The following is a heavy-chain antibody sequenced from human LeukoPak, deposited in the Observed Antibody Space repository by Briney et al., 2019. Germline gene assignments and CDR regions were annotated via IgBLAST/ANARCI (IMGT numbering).Heavy chain of an antibody. J-gene: IGHJ3*02. CDR3: SRFSRITWGDWGDAFDI. CDR1: GGSYSDYF. V-gene: IGHV4-34*01. D-gene: IGHD2-21*02. Sequence: PSETQSLTCSVYGGSYSDYFWSWIRQSPGKGLEGIGEIDDGGNTNYNPSLISRVIVSMEKSKKQFSLVMRSVTAADTAVYYCSRFSRITWGDWGDAFDIWGQGTTVIVSS. CDR2: IDDGGNT.